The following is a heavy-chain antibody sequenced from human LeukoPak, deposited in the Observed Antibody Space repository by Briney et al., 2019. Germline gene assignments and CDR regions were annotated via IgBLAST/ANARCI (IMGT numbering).Heavy chain of an antibody. V-gene: IGHV4-39*07. D-gene: IGHD3-16*02. CDR1: GGSISSSSYY. CDR2: IYYSGST. J-gene: IGHJ5*02. CDR3: ARAPYDYVWGSYRENWFDP. Sequence: SETLSLTCTVSGGSISSSSYYWGWIRQPPGKGLEWIGSIYYSGSTYYNPSLKSRVTMSVDTSENQFSLKLSSVTAADTAVYYCARAPYDYVWGSYRENWFDPWGQGTLVTVSS.